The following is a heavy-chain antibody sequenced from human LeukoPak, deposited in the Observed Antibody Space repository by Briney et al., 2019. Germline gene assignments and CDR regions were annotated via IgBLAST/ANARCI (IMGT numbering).Heavy chain of an antibody. V-gene: IGHV1-69*01. CDR3: ARDRYGGYPD. D-gene: IGHD5-12*01. Sequence: GASMKVSCEASGGTFSSYAIGWVRQAPGQGLEWMGGIIPIFGTANYAQKFQGRVTITADESTSTAYMELSSLRSEDTAVYYCARDRYGGYPDWGQGTLVTVSS. CDR1: GGTFSSYA. J-gene: IGHJ4*02. CDR2: IIPIFGTA.